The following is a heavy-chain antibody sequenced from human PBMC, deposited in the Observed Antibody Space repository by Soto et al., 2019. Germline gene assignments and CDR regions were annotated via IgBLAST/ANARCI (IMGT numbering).Heavy chain of an antibody. Sequence: EVQLVESGGGLVQPGGSLRLSCAASGFTFSSYSMNWVRQAPGKGLEWVSYISSSSSTIYYADSVKGRFTISRDKAKNSLYLQMNSLRAEDTAVYYCARDPNSRYNWNYGDYWGQGTLVTVSS. J-gene: IGHJ4*02. D-gene: IGHD1-7*01. CDR1: GFTFSSYS. CDR2: ISSSSSTI. V-gene: IGHV3-48*01. CDR3: ARDPNSRYNWNYGDY.